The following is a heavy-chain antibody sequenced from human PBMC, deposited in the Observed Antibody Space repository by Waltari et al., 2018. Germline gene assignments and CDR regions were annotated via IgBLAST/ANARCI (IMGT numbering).Heavy chain of an antibody. D-gene: IGHD5-12*01. CDR1: GDRFIDFG. J-gene: IGHJ4*02. CDR3: AREVRGYSGYDHVTQTSDH. Sequence: QVHLVQSGAEERRPGASVKVSCKASGDRFIDFGISWVRQAPGQGLEWMGWINAKNGNAEYAEKFLGRVTMTRDTSTTTAYMELTSLTSDDTGVYYCAREVRGYSGYDHVTQTSDHWGQGTRVTVSS. CDR2: INAKNGNA. V-gene: IGHV1-18*01.